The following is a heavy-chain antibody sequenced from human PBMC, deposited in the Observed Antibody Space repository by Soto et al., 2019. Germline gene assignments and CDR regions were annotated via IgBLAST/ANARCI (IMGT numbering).Heavy chain of an antibody. Sequence: AGGALRDSWCGSGVTLRPDGLLWGRPAPGKGGGGVAVISYDGSNKYYADSVKDRFTISRDNSKNTLYLQMNSLRAEDTAEYYCAKDLAGYYYGSGSNHYGMDVWGQGTTLTVSS. V-gene: IGHV3-30*18. J-gene: IGHJ6*02. CDR3: AKDLAGYYYGSGSNHYGMDV. D-gene: IGHD3-10*01. CDR2: ISYDGSNK. CDR1: GVTLRPDG.